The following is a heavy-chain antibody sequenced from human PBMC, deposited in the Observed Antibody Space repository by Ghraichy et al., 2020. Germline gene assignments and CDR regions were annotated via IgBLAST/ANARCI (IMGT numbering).Heavy chain of an antibody. J-gene: IGHJ4*02. V-gene: IGHV3-48*02. CDR2: ICSGRSSI. CDR1: GFTFSSYS. Sequence: GGSLRLSCAASGFTFSSYSMNWVRQAPGKGLEWVSDICSGRSSIYYADSVKGRFTISRDNAKNSLYLQMNSLRDEDTAVYYCARGLPNPYNFDYWGQGTLVTVSS. CDR3: ARGLPNPYNFDY.